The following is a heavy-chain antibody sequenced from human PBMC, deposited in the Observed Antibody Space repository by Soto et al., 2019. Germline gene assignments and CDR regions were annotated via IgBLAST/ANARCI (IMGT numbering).Heavy chain of an antibody. J-gene: IGHJ2*01. V-gene: IGHV3-43D*04. Sequence: DVQLVESGGVVVQPGGSLRLSCAASGFTFDDYAMHWVRQAPGKGLEWVSLISWDGGSTYYADSVKGRFTISRDNSKNSLYLQMNSLRAEDTALYYCAKDSYYDSSGSSSYFDLWGRGTLVTVSS. D-gene: IGHD3-22*01. CDR2: ISWDGGST. CDR3: AKDSYYDSSGSSSYFDL. CDR1: GFTFDDYA.